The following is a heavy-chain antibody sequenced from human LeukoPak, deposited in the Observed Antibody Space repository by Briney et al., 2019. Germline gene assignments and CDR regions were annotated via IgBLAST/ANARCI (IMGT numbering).Heavy chain of an antibody. CDR1: GFTFSDYY. CDR3: AREGRGYSSSWLNY. D-gene: IGHD6-13*01. CDR2: ISSSGSTI. Sequence: GGSLRLSCAASGFTFSDYYMSWIRQAPGKGLEWVSYISSSGSTIYYADSVQGRFTISRDNAKDSLYLQMTRLRAEDTAVYYCAREGRGYSSSWLNYWGQGTLVTVSS. V-gene: IGHV3-11*01. J-gene: IGHJ4*02.